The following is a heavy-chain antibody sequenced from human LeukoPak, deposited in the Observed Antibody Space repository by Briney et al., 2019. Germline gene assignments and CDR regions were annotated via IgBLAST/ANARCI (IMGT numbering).Heavy chain of an antibody. D-gene: IGHD2-2*01. J-gene: IGHJ4*02. CDR2: ISYDGSNK. CDR1: GFTFSSYA. Sequence: PGGSLRLSCAASGFTFSSYAMHWVRQAPGKGLEWVAVISYDGSNKYYADSVKGRFTISRDNSKNTLYLQMNSLRAEDTAVYYCAREDCSSTSCSCDYWGQGTLVTVSS. CDR3: AREDCSSTSCSCDY. V-gene: IGHV3-30-3*01.